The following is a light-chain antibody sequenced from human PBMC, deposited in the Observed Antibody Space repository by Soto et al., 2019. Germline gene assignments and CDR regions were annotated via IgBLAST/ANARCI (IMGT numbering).Light chain of an antibody. CDR3: ISFTSSATYV. V-gene: IGLV2-14*03. Sequence: QSVLTQPASVSGSPGQSITISCTGTSSDVGGYKYVSWYQQHPGNAPKVMIYDVSYRSSGVSNRFSGSKSGNTASLTISGLQAEDEADYYCISFTSSATYVFGTGTKLTVL. CDR1: SSDVGGYKY. J-gene: IGLJ1*01. CDR2: DVS.